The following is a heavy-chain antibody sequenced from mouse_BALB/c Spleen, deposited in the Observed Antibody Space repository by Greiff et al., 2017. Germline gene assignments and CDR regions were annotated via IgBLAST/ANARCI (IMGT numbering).Heavy chain of an antibody. CDR1: GYAFSSYW. CDR2: IYPGDGDT. J-gene: IGHJ4*01. D-gene: IGHD1-1*01. V-gene: IGHV1-80*01. CDR3: ARRGPYYYGSSYHAMDY. Sequence: QVQLQQSGAELVRPGSSVKISCKASGYAFSSYWMNWVKQRPGQGLEWIGQIYPGDGDTNYNGKFKGKATLTADKSSSTAYMQLSSLTSEDSAVYFCARRGPYYYGSSYHAMDYWGQGTSVTVSS.